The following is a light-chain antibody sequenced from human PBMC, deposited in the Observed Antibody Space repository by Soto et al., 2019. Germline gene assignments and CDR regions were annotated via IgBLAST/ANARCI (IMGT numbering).Light chain of an antibody. CDR2: GAS. CDR3: QQYNNWPPIT. CDR1: QSVGNN. J-gene: IGKJ4*01. V-gene: IGKV3-15*01. Sequence: EIVMTQSPATLSVSPGERATVSCRASQSVGNNLAWYQQKPGRAPRLLIYGASTRAPGIPGRFSGSGSGTEFTLTIRGLQSEDFAVYYCQQYNNWPPITFGGGTKVEIK.